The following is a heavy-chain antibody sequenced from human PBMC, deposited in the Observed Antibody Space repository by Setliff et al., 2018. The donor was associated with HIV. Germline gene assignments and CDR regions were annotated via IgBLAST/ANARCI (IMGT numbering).Heavy chain of an antibody. CDR1: GGSISSGGYY. V-gene: IGHV4-31*03. CDR3: ARGVVDYDFWSGSGDYYYMDV. CDR2: IYYSGRT. J-gene: IGHJ6*03. Sequence: SETLSLTCTVSGGSISSGGYYWSWIRQHPGMGLEWIGYIYYSGRTYYNPSLKSRITMSVDTSKNQFSLKLSSVTAADTAVYYCARGVVDYDFWSGSGDYYYMDVWGKGTTVTVSS. D-gene: IGHD3-3*01.